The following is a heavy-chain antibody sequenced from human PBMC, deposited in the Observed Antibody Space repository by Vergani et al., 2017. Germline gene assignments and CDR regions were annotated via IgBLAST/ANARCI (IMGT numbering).Heavy chain of an antibody. J-gene: IGHJ4*02. D-gene: IGHD3-22*01. CDR1: GFTFSNAW. CDR3: TSPYYYDSSGYYYRTDY. CDR2: IKSKTDGGTT. V-gene: IGHV3-15*01. Sequence: EVQLVESGGGLVKPGVSLRLSCAASGFTFSNAWMSWVRQAPGKGLEWVGRIKSKTDGGTTDYAAPVNGRFTISRDDSKNTLYLQMNSLKTEDTAVYYCTSPYYYDSSGYYYRTDYWGQGTLVTVSS.